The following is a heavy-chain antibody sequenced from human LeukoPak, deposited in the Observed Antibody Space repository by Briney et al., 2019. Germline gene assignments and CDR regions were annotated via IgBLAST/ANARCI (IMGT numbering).Heavy chain of an antibody. D-gene: IGHD1-1*01. CDR3: ATTVTLDF. V-gene: IGHV3-23*01. CDR1: GFAFRTYA. CDR2: ITGTGGGGNKT. Sequence: GGSLRLSCAASGFAFRTYAMSWVRQAPGKGLEWVSVITGTGGGGNKTYYADSVRGRFSISRDDSKNILFLQMHNLRAGDTAVYFCATTVTLDFWGQGTLVTVSS. J-gene: IGHJ4*02.